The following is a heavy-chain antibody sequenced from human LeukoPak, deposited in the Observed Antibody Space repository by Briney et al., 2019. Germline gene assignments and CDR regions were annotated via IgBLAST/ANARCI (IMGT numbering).Heavy chain of an antibody. D-gene: IGHD6-19*01. CDR3: ARVQQWLVSLWDY. Sequence: SETLSLTCTVSGGSISSSSYYWGWIRQPPGKGLERIGSIYYSGSTYYNPSLKSRVTISVDTSKNQFSLKLSSVTAADTAVYYCARVQQWLVSLWDYWGQGTLVTVSS. J-gene: IGHJ4*02. CDR2: IYYSGST. V-gene: IGHV4-39*07. CDR1: GGSISSSSYY.